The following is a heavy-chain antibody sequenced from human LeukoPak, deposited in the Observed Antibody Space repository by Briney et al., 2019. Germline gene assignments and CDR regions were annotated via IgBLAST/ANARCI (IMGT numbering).Heavy chain of an antibody. Sequence: KPSETLSLTCAVYGGSFSGFYWTWIRQPPGQGLEWIGEIYHSGSPNYNPSLKGRVTISVDTSKSQFSLKLSSVTAADTAVYYCARYVVYGSGKYYFDYWGQGTLVTVSS. D-gene: IGHD3-10*01. V-gene: IGHV4-34*01. CDR2: IYHSGSP. CDR1: GGSFSGFY. J-gene: IGHJ4*02. CDR3: ARYVVYGSGKYYFDY.